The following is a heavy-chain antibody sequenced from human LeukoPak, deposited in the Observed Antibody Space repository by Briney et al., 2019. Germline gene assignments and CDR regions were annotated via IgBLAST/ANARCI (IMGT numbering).Heavy chain of an antibody. J-gene: IGHJ6*03. CDR2: INTYTGDT. CDR3: ARSGSWLYMDV. D-gene: IGHD1-26*01. V-gene: IGHV1-18*01. Sequence: PSVKVSCKASGYTFTSYAVTWVRQAPGQGLEWVGWINTYTGDTKHAQNLQDRVTVTTDTSTSTAYLELRSLRSDDTAVCYCARSGSWLYMDVWGTGTTVTVSS. CDR1: GYTFTSYA.